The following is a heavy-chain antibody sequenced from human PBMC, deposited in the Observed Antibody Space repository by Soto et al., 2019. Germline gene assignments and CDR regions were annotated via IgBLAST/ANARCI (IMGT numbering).Heavy chain of an antibody. Sequence: QVQLVQSGGELREPGASVKVSCKTSGYMFNSYGMSWLRQAPGQGLEWMGWISGYNGKTDPAQKFQDRVTVKIETSTTTVYLEVKSLRSDDTAVYYCARDETYSAGWYFEHWGQGTLVTVPS. V-gene: IGHV1-18*01. D-gene: IGHD6-19*01. CDR3: ARDETYSAGWYFEH. J-gene: IGHJ4*02. CDR2: ISGYNGKT. CDR1: GYMFNSYG.